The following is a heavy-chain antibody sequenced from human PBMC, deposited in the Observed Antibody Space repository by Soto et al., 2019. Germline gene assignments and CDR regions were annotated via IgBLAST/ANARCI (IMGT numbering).Heavy chain of an antibody. D-gene: IGHD3-16*01. CDR3: AGTTAFVSGTYPPAHFDY. V-gene: IGHV4-34*01. CDR2: INHSGST. CDR1: GGSFSGYY. J-gene: IGHJ4*02. Sequence: PSETLSLTCAVYGGSFSGYYWSWIRQSPGKGLEWIGEINHSGSTNYTPSLKTRVTISVDTSKNQVSLKLSSVTAADTAVYYCAGTTAFVSGTYPPAHFDYWGQGTRVTVSS.